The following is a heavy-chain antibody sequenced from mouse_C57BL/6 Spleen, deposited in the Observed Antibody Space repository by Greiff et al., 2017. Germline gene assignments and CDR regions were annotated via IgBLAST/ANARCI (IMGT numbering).Heavy chain of an antibody. Sequence: QVQLQQPGAELVKPGASVKLSCKASGYTFTSYWMPWVKQRPGQGLEWIGMIHPNSGSTNYNEKFKSKATLTVDKSSSTAYMQLSSLTSEDSAVYYCARGSTMVTTGFAYWGQGTLVTVSA. CDR2: IHPNSGST. CDR3: ARGSTMVTTGFAY. D-gene: IGHD2-2*01. V-gene: IGHV1-64*01. CDR1: GYTFTSYW. J-gene: IGHJ3*01.